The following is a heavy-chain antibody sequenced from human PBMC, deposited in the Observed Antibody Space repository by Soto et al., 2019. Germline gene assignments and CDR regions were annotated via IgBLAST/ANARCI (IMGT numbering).Heavy chain of an antibody. CDR2: IYPGDSDT. J-gene: IGHJ6*03. Sequence: GESLKISCKGSGYSFTSYWIGWVRQMPGKGLEWMGIIYPGDSDTRYSPSFQGQVTISADKSISTAYLQWSSLKASDTAMYYCARHETTVTTFSVYYYYMDVWGKGTTVTVSS. V-gene: IGHV5-51*01. CDR1: GYSFTSYW. CDR3: ARHETTVTTFSVYYYYMDV. D-gene: IGHD4-4*01.